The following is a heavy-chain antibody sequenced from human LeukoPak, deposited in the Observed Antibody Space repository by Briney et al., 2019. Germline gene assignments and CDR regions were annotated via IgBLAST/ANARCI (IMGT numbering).Heavy chain of an antibody. CDR1: GYTFTSYA. V-gene: IGHV1-3*03. D-gene: IGHD6-19*01. CDR2: INAGNGNT. Sequence: GASVKVSCKASGYTFTSYAVHWVRQAPGQRLEWMGWINAGNGNTKYSQEFQGRVTITRDTSASTAYMELSSLRSEDMAVYYCATLVAVAGWGYFDYWGQGTLVTVSS. J-gene: IGHJ4*02. CDR3: ATLVAVAGWGYFDY.